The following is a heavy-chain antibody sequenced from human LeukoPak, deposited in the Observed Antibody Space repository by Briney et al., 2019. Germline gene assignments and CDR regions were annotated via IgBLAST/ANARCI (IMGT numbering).Heavy chain of an antibody. V-gene: IGHV4-61*02. CDR3: ARDTGVRPRVAHFDF. CDR1: SGSISSSNYY. D-gene: IGHD1-14*01. J-gene: IGHJ4*02. Sequence: SQTLSLTCTVSSGSISSSNYYWSWIRQPAGKGLEWIGRISTIGSTNYNPSLNSRVTISIDTSKNQFSLKLSSVTPEDTAVYYCARDTGVRPRVAHFDFWGQGTLVTVSS. CDR2: ISTIGST.